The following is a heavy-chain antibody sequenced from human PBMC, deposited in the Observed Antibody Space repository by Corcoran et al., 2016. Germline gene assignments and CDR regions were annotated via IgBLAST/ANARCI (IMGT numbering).Heavy chain of an antibody. CDR3: ARAAAYYDILTGYYQNYFDY. V-gene: IGHV4-39*07. CDR1: GGSISSNFYY. J-gene: IGHJ4*02. CDR2: IYYSGST. Sequence: QLQLQESGPGLVKPSETLSLTCSVSGGSISSNFYYWGWIRQPPGKGLEWIGSIYYSGSTYYNPSLKSRVTISVDTSKNQFSLKLSSVTAADTAVYYCARAAAYYDILTGYYQNYFDYWGQGTLVTVSS. D-gene: IGHD3-9*01.